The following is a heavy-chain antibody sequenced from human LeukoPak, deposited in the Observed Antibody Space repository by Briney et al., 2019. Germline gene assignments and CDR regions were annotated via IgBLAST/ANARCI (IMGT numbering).Heavy chain of an antibody. Sequence: GGSLRLSCAASGFTVSSNYMSWVRQAPGKGVEWVSVIYSGGSTYYADSVKGRFTISRDNSKNTLYLQMNSLRAEDTAVYYCARDLHSYGDYDFGGQGTLVTVSS. CDR3: ARDLHSYGDYDF. CDR2: IYSGGST. V-gene: IGHV3-66*01. J-gene: IGHJ4*02. D-gene: IGHD4-17*01. CDR1: GFTVSSNY.